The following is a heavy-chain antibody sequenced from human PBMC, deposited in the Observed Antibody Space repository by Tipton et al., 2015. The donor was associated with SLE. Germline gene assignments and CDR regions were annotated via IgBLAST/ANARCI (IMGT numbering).Heavy chain of an antibody. D-gene: IGHD1-7*01. CDR2: THYSGST. CDR1: GGSIGSSSYY. CDR3: ARATDWNLSPDV. Sequence: TLSLTCTVSGGSIGSSSYYWGWIRQPPGKGLEWIGTTHYSGSTFYNPSFKSRVTISVDMSKNQFSVKLTSVTAADTAVYYCARATDWNLSPDVWGKGTTVTVSS. V-gene: IGHV4-39*07. J-gene: IGHJ6*04.